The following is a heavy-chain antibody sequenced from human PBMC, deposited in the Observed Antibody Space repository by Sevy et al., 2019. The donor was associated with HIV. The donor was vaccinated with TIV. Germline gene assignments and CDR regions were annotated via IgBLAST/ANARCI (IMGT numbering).Heavy chain of an antibody. V-gene: IGHV3-7*01. J-gene: IGHJ4*02. CDR3: ARAQQVTMLVVIGGLYFDF. CDR1: GFTFSSYW. D-gene: IGHD3-22*01. CDR2: IKQDMSEK. Sequence: GGSLRLSCAASGFTFSSYWMTWVRQAPWKGLEWVANIKQDMSEKYYADSVNGRFTISRDNARHSLYLQMESLRAEDTAVYYCARAQQVTMLVVIGGLYFDFWGQGTLVTVSS.